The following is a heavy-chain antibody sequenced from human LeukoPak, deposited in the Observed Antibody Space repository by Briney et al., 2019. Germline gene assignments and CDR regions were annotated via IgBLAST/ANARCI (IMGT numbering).Heavy chain of an antibody. J-gene: IGHJ4*02. CDR3: ARDSYSSSSFDY. CDR1: GFTFSSYG. D-gene: IGHD6-6*01. CDR2: IWYDGGNK. V-gene: IGHV3-33*08. Sequence: GGSLRLSCAASGFTFSSYGMHWVRQAPGKGLEWVAVIWYDGGNKYYADSVKGRFTISRDNSKNTLYLQMNSLRAEDTAVYYCARDSYSSSSFDYWGQGTLVTVSS.